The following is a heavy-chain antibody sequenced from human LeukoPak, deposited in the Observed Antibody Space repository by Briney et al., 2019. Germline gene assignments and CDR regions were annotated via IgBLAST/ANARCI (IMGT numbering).Heavy chain of an antibody. J-gene: IGHJ6*02. D-gene: IGHD3-22*01. V-gene: IGHV3-30-3*01. CDR2: ISYDGSNK. CDR1: GFTFSSYA. CDR3: AKDSSGYYGIGYYYGMDV. Sequence: PGGSLRLSCAASGFTFSSYAMHWVRQAPGKGLEWVAVISYDGSNKYYADSVKGRFTISRDNSKNTLYLQMNSLRAEDTAVYYCAKDSSGYYGIGYYYGMDVWGQGTTVTVSS.